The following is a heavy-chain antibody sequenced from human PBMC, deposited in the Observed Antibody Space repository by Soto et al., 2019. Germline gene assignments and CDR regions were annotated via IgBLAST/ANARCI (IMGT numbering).Heavy chain of an antibody. CDR2: ISYDGSNK. D-gene: IGHD6-19*01. Sequence: QVQLVESGGGVVQPGRSLRLSCAASGFTFSSYAMHWVRQAPGKGLEWVAVISYDGSNKYYADSVKGRFTISRDNSKNTLYLQMNSLRAEDTAVYYCARETIAVAGPSFDYWGQGTLVTVSS. J-gene: IGHJ4*02. CDR3: ARETIAVAGPSFDY. CDR1: GFTFSSYA. V-gene: IGHV3-30-3*01.